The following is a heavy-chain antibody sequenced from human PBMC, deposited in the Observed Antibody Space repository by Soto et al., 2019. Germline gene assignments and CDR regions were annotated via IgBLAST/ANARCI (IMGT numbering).Heavy chain of an antibody. Sequence: NPSETLSLTCTVSGGSISSYYWSWIRQPPGKGLEWIGYIYYSGSTNYNPSLKSRVTISVDTSKNQFSLKLSSVTAADTAVYYCARGQYYCSSTSCLPADQNSYYMHVWGKGPMVTVSS. CDR3: ARGQYYCSSTSCLPADQNSYYMHV. J-gene: IGHJ6*03. CDR1: GGSISSYY. CDR2: IYYSGST. V-gene: IGHV4-59*01. D-gene: IGHD2-2*01.